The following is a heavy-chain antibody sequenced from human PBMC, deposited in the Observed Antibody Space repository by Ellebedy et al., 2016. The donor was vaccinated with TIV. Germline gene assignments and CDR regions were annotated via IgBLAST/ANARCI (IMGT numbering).Heavy chain of an antibody. D-gene: IGHD4-17*01. CDR2: IYHSGST. J-gene: IGHJ4*02. Sequence: MPSETLSLTCTVSGCSISSYYWSWVRQPPGKGLEWIGEIYHSGSTNYNPSLKSRVTISVDKSKNQFSLKLSSVTAADTAVYYCAREPALTVTTLTGADYWGQGTLVTVSS. CDR3: AREPALTVTTLTGADY. V-gene: IGHV4-4*02. CDR1: GCSISSYY.